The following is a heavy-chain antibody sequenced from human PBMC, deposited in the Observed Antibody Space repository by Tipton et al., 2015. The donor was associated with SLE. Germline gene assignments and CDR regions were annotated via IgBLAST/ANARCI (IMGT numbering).Heavy chain of an antibody. J-gene: IGHJ4*02. Sequence: TLSLTCTVSGGSISSYYWSWIRQPPGKGLEWIGYIYYSGSTNYNPSLKSRVTISVDTSKNQFSLKLTSLTAADTAVYYCARGLYGDEPGYWGQGTLVTVSS. CDR2: IYYSGST. D-gene: IGHD4-17*01. V-gene: IGHV4-59*12. CDR3: ARGLYGDEPGY. CDR1: GGSISSYY.